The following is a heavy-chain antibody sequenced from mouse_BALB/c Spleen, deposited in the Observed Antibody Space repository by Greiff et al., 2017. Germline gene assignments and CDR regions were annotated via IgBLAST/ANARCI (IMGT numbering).Heavy chain of an antibody. CDR2: ISYDGSN. D-gene: IGHD2-14*01. V-gene: IGHV3-6*02. CDR1: GYSITSGYY. J-gene: IGHJ3*01. CDR3: ARDNYRYDAWFAY. Sequence: VQLKESGPGLVKPSQSLSLTCSVTGYSITSGYYWNWIRQFPGNKLEWMGYISYDGSNNYNPSLKNRISITRDTSKNQFFLKLNSVTTEDTATYYCARDNYRYDAWFAYWGQGTLVTVSA.